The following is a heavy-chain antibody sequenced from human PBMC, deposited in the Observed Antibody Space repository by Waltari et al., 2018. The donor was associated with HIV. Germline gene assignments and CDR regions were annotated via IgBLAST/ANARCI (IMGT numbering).Heavy chain of an antibody. CDR1: GFTLGEAW. Sequence: EGQRVESGGDLVKLGGCLRRSGAASGFTLGEAWMGWGRQVPGKGREWVAHIRSRADGGTTDYAAVVNGRFTVSRDDSNTILYFQMNNLKTEDSGVYYCTTEETYASGTYFDYWGQGTLVTVSS. CDR2: IRSRADGGTT. V-gene: IGHV3-15*01. J-gene: IGHJ4*02. D-gene: IGHD3-10*01. CDR3: TTEETYASGTYFDY.